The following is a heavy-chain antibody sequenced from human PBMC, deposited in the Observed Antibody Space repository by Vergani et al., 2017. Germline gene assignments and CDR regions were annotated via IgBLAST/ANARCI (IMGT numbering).Heavy chain of an antibody. CDR2: INPNSGGT. D-gene: IGHD3-9*01. CDR1: GYTFTGYY. CDR3: APTRGYFDWLYFDY. J-gene: IGHJ4*02. Sequence: QVQRVQSGAEGKKPGASVKVSCKASGYTFTGYYMHWVRQAHGQGLEWMGWINPNSGGTNYAQKFQGRVTMTRDTSISTAYMELSRLRSDDTAVYYCAPTRGYFDWLYFDYWGQGTLVTVSS. V-gene: IGHV1-2*02.